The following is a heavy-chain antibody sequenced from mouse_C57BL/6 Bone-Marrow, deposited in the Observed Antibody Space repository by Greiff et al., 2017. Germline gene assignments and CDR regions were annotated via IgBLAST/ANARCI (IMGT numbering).Heavy chain of an antibody. Sequence: VQLQQSGAELVKPGASVKLSCKASGYTFTSYWMQWVKQRPGQGLEWIGEIDPSDSYTNYNQKFKGKATLTVDTSSSTAYMQLSSLTSEDSAVYYCASCTTGEEYFDVWGTGTTVTVSS. CDR1: GYTFTSYW. V-gene: IGHV1-50*01. CDR3: ASCTTGEEYFDV. CDR2: IDPSDSYT. J-gene: IGHJ1*03. D-gene: IGHD1-1*01.